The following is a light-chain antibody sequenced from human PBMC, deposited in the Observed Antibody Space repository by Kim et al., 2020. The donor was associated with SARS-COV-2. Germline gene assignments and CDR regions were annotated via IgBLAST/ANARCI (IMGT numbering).Light chain of an antibody. CDR3: SSYTSSTSLV. V-gene: IGLV2-14*01. CDR2: DVS. CDR1: SSDVGGYNY. Sequence: QSALTQPASVSGSPGQSITISCTGTSSDVGGYNYVSWYQQHPGKAPKLMIYDVSKWPSGVSNRFSGSRSGKTASLTISGLQAEDEGVYYCSSYTSSTSLVFGGGTQLTVL. J-gene: IGLJ3*02.